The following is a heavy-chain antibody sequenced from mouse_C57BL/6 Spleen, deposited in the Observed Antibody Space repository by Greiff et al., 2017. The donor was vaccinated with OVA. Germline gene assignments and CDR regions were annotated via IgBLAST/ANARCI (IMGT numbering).Heavy chain of an antibody. J-gene: IGHJ2*01. CDR3: ARGHYYGSSHDY. D-gene: IGHD1-1*01. CDR1: GFTFTDYY. Sequence: EVQRVESGGGLVQPGGSLSLSCAASGFTFTDYYMSWVRQPPGKALEWLGFIRNKANGYTTEYSASVKGRFTISRDNSQSILYLQMNALRAEDSATYYCARGHYYGSSHDYWGQGTTLTVSS. V-gene: IGHV7-3*01. CDR2: IRNKANGYTT.